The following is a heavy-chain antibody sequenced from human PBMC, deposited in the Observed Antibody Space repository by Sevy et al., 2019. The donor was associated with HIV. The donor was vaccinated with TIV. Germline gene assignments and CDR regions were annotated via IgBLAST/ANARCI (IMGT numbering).Heavy chain of an antibody. D-gene: IGHD3-9*01. CDR3: ARVSGLLRYFDWLSTGSNDAFDI. V-gene: IGHV3-48*03. J-gene: IGHJ3*02. CDR1: GFTFSSYE. Sequence: GGSLRLSCAASGFTFSSYEMNWVRQAPGKGLEWVSYISSSGSTIYYADSVKGRFTISRDNAKNSLYLQMNGLRAEDTAVYYCARVSGLLRYFDWLSTGSNDAFDIWGQGTMVTVSS. CDR2: ISSSGSTI.